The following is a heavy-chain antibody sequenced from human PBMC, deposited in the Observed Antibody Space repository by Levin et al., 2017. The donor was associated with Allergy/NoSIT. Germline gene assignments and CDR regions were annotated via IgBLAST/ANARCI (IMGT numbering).Heavy chain of an antibody. CDR3: ARVPSGIAAAGTFDY. J-gene: IGHJ4*02. V-gene: IGHV1-69*13. Sequence: ASVKVSCKASGGTFSSYAISWVRQAPGQGLEWMGGIIPIFGTANYAQKFQGRVTITADESTSTAYMELSSLRSEDTAVYYCARVPSGIAAAGTFDYRGQGTLVTVSS. D-gene: IGHD6-13*01. CDR2: IIPIFGTA. CDR1: GGTFSSYA.